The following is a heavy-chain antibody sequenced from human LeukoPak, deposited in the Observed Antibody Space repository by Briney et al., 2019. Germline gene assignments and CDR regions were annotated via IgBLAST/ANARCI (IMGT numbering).Heavy chain of an antibody. CDR2: ISSSSSYI. CDR3: ARDRNGGGD. V-gene: IGHV3-21*01. CDR1: GGSISSSS. D-gene: IGHD2-8*01. Sequence: ETLSLTCTVSGGSISSSSYYWGWIRQAPGKGLEWVSSISSSSSYIYYADSVKGRFTISRDSAKNSLYLQMNSLRAEDTAVYYCARDRNGGGDWGQGTLVTVSS. J-gene: IGHJ4*02.